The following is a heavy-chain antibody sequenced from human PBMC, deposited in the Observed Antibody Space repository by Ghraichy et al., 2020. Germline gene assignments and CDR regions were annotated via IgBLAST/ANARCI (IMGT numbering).Heavy chain of an antibody. J-gene: IGHJ3*01. V-gene: IGHV3-7*01. CDR3: ARGNEVNTGSFYRAFDV. CDR2: IKKDGTEK. D-gene: IGHD1-26*01. Sequence: GGSLRLSCTASGFTFSNSWMTWVRQAPGKGLEWVANIKKDGTEKHYVDSVKGRFSISRDNAKNSLYLQMDSLRVDDTAVYYCARGNEVNTGSFYRAFDVWGQGTMVSVSP. CDR1: GFTFSNSW.